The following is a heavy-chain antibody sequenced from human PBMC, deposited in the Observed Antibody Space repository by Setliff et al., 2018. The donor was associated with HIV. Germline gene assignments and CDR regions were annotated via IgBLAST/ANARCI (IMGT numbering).Heavy chain of an antibody. CDR1: GGSISSHY. CDR3: ASLFHDTSAPWLYYFDY. D-gene: IGHD3-22*01. V-gene: IGHV4-4*08. Sequence: PSETLSLTCTVSGGSISSHYWSWIRQPPGKGLEWIGHIYTSGSTNYNPSLKSRVTMSVGTSKNQFSLKLSSVTAADTAVYYCASLFHDTSAPWLYYFDYWGQGTLVTVSS. J-gene: IGHJ4*02. CDR2: IYTSGST.